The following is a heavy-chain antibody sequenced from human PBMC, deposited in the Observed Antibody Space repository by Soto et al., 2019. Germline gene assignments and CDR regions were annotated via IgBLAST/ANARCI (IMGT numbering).Heavy chain of an antibody. CDR2: IIPIFGTA. D-gene: IGHD4-17*01. CDR3: ARDHFGGKDYGDHYYYYYGMDV. Sequence: GASVKVSCKASGGTFSSYAISWVRQAPGQGLEWMGGIIPIFGTANYAQKFQGRVTITADESTSTAYMELSSLRSEDTAVYYCARDHFGGKDYGDHYYYYYGMDVWGQGTTVTVSS. CDR1: GGTFSSYA. J-gene: IGHJ6*02. V-gene: IGHV1-69*13.